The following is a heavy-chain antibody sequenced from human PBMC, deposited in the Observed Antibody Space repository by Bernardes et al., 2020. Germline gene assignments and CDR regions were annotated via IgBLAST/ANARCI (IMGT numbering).Heavy chain of an antibody. Sequence: GGSRRLTCAVSGFTYSNFAIHWVRQAPGKGLEWVAFIWYDGSNPYYAESVRGRFIISRDSSKDTLDLQMNSLKLDDTAVYYCAREGPGLPGAHDYWGQGTLVTVSS. CDR1: GFTYSNFA. J-gene: IGHJ4*02. CDR3: AREGPGLPGAHDY. CDR2: IWYDGSNP. V-gene: IGHV3-33*01.